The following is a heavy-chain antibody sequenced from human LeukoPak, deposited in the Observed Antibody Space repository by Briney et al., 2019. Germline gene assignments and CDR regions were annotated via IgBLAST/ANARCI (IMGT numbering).Heavy chain of an antibody. D-gene: IGHD6-19*01. CDR3: ARLGWSSPTPHFDY. Sequence: SETLSLTCTVSGGSISSYYWSWIRQPPGKGLEWIGYIYYSGSTNYNPSLKSRVTISVDTSKNQFSLKLSSVTAADTAVYYCARLGWSSPTPHFDYWGQGTLVTVSS. J-gene: IGHJ4*02. CDR1: GGSISSYY. V-gene: IGHV4-59*08. CDR2: IYYSGST.